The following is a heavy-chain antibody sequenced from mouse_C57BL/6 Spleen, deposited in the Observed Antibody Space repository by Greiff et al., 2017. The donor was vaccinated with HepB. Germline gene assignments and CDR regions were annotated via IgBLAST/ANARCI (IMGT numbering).Heavy chain of an antibody. CDR2: IDPSDSYT. V-gene: IGHV1-69*01. CDR1: GYTFTSYW. CDR3: ARRYYGSSLGDAMDY. J-gene: IGHJ4*01. Sequence: QVQLQQPGAELVMPGTSVKLSCKASGYTFTSYWMHWVKQRPGQGLEWIGEIDPSDSYTNYNQKFKGKSTLTVDKSSSTAYMQLSSLTSEDSAVYYCARRYYGSSLGDAMDYWGQGTSVTVSS. D-gene: IGHD1-1*01.